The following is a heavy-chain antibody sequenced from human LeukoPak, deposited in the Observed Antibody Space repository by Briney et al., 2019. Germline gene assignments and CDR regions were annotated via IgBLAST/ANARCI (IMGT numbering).Heavy chain of an antibody. J-gene: IGHJ3*02. D-gene: IGHD6-19*01. Sequence: SETLSLTCNVSGGSISCSSYYWGWIGQPPGKGLEWIGSTYYSGSTYYNPSLKSQVTISVDTSKTQFSLKLSSVTAADTAVYYCARPGLYSSGWEPDAFYIWGQGTMVTVSS. CDR3: ARPGLYSSGWEPDAFYI. CDR2: TYYSGST. CDR1: GGSISCSSYY. V-gene: IGHV4-39*01.